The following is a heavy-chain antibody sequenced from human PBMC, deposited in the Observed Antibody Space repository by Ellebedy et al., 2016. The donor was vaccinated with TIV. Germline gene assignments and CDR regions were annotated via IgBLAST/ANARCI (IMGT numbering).Heavy chain of an antibody. V-gene: IGHV4-34*01. J-gene: IGHJ5*02. CDR3: ATSEPVRFLEWLPPRGFDP. CDR2: INHSGST. CDR1: GGSFSGYY. D-gene: IGHD3-3*01. Sequence: SETLSLXXAVYGGSFSGYYWSWIRQPPGKGLEWIGEINHSGSTNYNPSLKSRVTISVDTSKNQFSLKLSSVTAADTAVYYCATSEPVRFLEWLPPRGFDPWGQGTLVTVSS.